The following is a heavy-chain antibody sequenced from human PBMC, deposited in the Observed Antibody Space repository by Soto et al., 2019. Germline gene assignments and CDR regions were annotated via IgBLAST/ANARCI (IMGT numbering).Heavy chain of an antibody. D-gene: IGHD4-17*01. J-gene: IGHJ4*02. Sequence: SETLSLTCTVSGGSISSYYWSWVRQPPGKGLEWIGYIYYSGSTNYNPSLKSRVTISVDTSKNQFSLKLSSVTAADTAVYYCARYGDYVFDYWGQGTLVTVSS. V-gene: IGHV4-59*01. CDR3: ARYGDYVFDY. CDR1: GGSISSYY. CDR2: IYYSGST.